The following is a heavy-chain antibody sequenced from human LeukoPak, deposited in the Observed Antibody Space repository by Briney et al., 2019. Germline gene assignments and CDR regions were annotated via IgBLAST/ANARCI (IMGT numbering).Heavy chain of an antibody. J-gene: IGHJ3*02. CDR1: GFTFSSYW. V-gene: IGHV3-7*01. Sequence: GGSLRLSCAASGFTFSSYWMSWVRQAPGKGLEWVANIKQDGSEKYYVDSVKGRFTISRDNAKNSLYLQMNSLRAEDTAVYYCAGTYYDFWSGYYTGAFDIWGQGTMVTVSS. CDR2: IKQDGSEK. CDR3: AGTYYDFWSGYYTGAFDI. D-gene: IGHD3-3*01.